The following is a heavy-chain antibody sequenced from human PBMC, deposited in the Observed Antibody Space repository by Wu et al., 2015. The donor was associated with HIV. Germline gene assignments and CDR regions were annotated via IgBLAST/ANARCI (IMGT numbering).Heavy chain of an antibody. D-gene: IGHD6-6*01. Sequence: QVQLVQSGAEVKKPGSSVKVSCKTSGGSLSAYTISWVRQAPGQGLEWMGGIIPIFGTANYAQKFQGRVTITADESTSTAYMELSSLRSEDTAVYYCARGPPLAAQYYYMDVWGKGTTVTVSS. CDR1: GGSLSAYT. CDR2: IIPIFGTA. J-gene: IGHJ6*03. CDR3: ARGPPLAAQYYYMDV. V-gene: IGHV1-69*12.